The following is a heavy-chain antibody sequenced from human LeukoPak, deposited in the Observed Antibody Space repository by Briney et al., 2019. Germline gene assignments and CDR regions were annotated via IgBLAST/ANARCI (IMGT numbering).Heavy chain of an antibody. V-gene: IGHV4-31*03. CDR3: ARDSDGCSGGSCYYFDY. D-gene: IGHD2-15*01. J-gene: IGHJ4*02. Sequence: SETLSLTCTVSGGSISSGGYYWRWIRQHPGKGLERIGYIYYSGSTYYNPSLKSRVTISVDTSKNQFSLKLSSVTAADTAVYYCARDSDGCSGGSCYYFDYWGQGTLVTVSS. CDR2: IYYSGST. CDR1: GGSISSGGYY.